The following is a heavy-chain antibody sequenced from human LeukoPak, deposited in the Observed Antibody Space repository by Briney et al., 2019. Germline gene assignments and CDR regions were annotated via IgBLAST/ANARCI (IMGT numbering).Heavy chain of an antibody. CDR1: GFTFSSYA. D-gene: IGHD3-22*01. CDR3: AKYSSGYYQHFDY. J-gene: IGHJ4*02. V-gene: IGHV3-23*01. CDR2: ISGSGGST. Sequence: GGSLRLSCAASGFTFSSYAMSWVRQAPRKGLEWVSAISGSGGSTYYADSVKGRFTISRDNSKNTLYLQMNSLRAEDTAVYYCAKYSSGYYQHFDYWGQGTLVTVSS.